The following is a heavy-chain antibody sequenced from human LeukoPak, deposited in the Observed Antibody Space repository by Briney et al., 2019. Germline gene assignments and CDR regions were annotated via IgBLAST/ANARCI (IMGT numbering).Heavy chain of an antibody. J-gene: IGHJ6*03. D-gene: IGHD3-9*01. CDR3: AKDGDNDILTGPYMDV. CDR2: ISWNGGTI. Sequence: PGGSLRLSCAASGFTFDDYGMHWVRQAPGKGLEWVAGISWNGGTILYADSVKGRFTISRDDAKSSLYLQMNSLATEDMALYFCAKDGDNDILTGPYMDVWGKGTTVTVSS. V-gene: IGHV3-9*03. CDR1: GFTFDDYG.